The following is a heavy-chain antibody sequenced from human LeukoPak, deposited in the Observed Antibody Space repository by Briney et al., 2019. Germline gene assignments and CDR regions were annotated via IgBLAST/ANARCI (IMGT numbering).Heavy chain of an antibody. CDR2: INYSGRT. D-gene: IGHD2-21*02. CDR1: GGSISSYY. J-gene: IGHJ4*02. V-gene: IGHV4-59*01. CDR3: ARGVVVVTARGYFDY. Sequence: SETLSLTCTVSGGSISSYYWSWIRQPPGKGLEWIGHINYSGRTNYNPSLKSRVTISVDTSKNQFSLKLSSVTAADTAVYYCARGVVVVTARGYFDYWGQGTLVTVSS.